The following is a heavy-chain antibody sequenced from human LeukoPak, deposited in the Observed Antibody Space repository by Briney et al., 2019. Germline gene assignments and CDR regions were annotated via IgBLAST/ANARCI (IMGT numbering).Heavy chain of an antibody. Sequence: SETLSLTCAVYGGSFSGYYWSWIRQPPGKGLEWIGETNHSGSTNYNPSLKSRVTISVDTSKNQFSLKLSSVTAADTAVYYCARKYSGYDPPDYWGQGTLVTVSS. CDR1: GGSFSGYY. D-gene: IGHD5-12*01. J-gene: IGHJ4*02. CDR2: TNHSGST. V-gene: IGHV4-34*01. CDR3: ARKYSGYDPPDY.